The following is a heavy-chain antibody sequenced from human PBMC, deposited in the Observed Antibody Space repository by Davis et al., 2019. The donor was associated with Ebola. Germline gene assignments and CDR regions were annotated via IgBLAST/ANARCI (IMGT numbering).Heavy chain of an antibody. V-gene: IGHV5-51*01. D-gene: IGHD6-13*01. CDR2: IYPGDSDT. CDR1: GYSFTSYW. CDR3: AGHFRSSSWSNFDY. Sequence: KVSCKGSGYSFTSYWIGWVRQMPGKGLEWMGIIYPGDSDTRYSPSFQGQVTISADKSITTAYLQWSSLKASDTAIYYCAGHFRSSSWSNFDYWGQGTLVTVSS. J-gene: IGHJ4*02.